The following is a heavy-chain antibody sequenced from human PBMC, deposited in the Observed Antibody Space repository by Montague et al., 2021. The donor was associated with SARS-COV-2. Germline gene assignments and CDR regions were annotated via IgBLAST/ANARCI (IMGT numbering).Heavy chain of an antibody. J-gene: IGHJ4*02. CDR1: GGSTSSYF. CDR3: ARSGAVPID. Sequence: SETLSLTCTVSGGSTSSYFWSWIRQSPGKGLEWIGYFYHSGGTKYNPSLKSRVTISGDTSKNHFSLKLSSVTTADTAVYYCARSGAVPIDWGQGTLVTVSS. CDR2: FYHSGGT. V-gene: IGHV4-59*13. D-gene: IGHD3-10*01.